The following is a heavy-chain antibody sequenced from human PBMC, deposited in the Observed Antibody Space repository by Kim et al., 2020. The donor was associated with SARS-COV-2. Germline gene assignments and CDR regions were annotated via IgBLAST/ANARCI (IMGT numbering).Heavy chain of an antibody. V-gene: IGHV3-9*01. D-gene: IGHD5-12*01. Sequence: GGSLRLSCAASGFTFDGYAIHWVRQAPGKGLEWVSGISWNSVNKDYADSVKGRFTISRDNSKNSLYLQMNSLRPEDTALYYCAKDRGSGYDYVYFGMDVCGQGTTVTVSS. CDR1: GFTFDGYA. CDR2: ISWNSVNK. J-gene: IGHJ6*02. CDR3: AKDRGSGYDYVYFGMDV.